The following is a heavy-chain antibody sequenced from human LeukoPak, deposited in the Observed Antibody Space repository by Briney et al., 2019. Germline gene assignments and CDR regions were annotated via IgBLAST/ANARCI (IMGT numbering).Heavy chain of an antibody. J-gene: IGHJ3*02. CDR3: AKDPLGISGSYSAFDI. V-gene: IGHV3-9*01. Sequence: GGSLRLSCAASGFTFDDYAIHWVRQAPGKGLEWVSGINWNSGSKHYADSVKGRFTISRDNAKNSLYLQMNSLRAEDTALYYCAKDPLGISGSYSAFDIWGQGAMVTVSS. CDR2: INWNSGSK. D-gene: IGHD1-26*01. CDR1: GFTFDDYA.